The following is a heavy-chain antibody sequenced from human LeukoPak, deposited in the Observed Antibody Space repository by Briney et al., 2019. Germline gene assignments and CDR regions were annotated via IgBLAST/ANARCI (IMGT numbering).Heavy chain of an antibody. V-gene: IGHV3-49*04. CDR3: TRVKYCSGGSCYPHDY. Sequence: GGSLRLSCAASGFTFGDYAMSCVRQAPGKGLEWVGFIRSNAYGGTTEYAASVKCRFTTSRDDSKSTAYLQMNSLKTEDTAVYYCTRVKYCSGGSCYPHDYWGQGTLVTVSS. CDR2: IRSNAYGGTT. CDR1: GFTFGDYA. D-gene: IGHD2-15*01. J-gene: IGHJ4*02.